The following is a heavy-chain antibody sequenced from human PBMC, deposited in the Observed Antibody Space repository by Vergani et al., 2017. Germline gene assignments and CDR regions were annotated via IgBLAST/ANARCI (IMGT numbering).Heavy chain of an antibody. CDR1: GFTFSSYS. CDR3: AMQCVEMATIGGGSTDY. J-gene: IGHJ4*02. D-gene: IGHD5-24*01. Sequence: EVQLVESGGGLVKPGGSLRLSCAASGFTFSSYSMNWVRQAPGKGLEWVSSISSSSSYIYYADSVKGRFTISRDNAKKSLYLQMNSLRADDTAVEYCAMQCVEMATIGGGSTDYWGQGTLVTVSS. V-gene: IGHV3-21*01. CDR2: ISSSSSYI.